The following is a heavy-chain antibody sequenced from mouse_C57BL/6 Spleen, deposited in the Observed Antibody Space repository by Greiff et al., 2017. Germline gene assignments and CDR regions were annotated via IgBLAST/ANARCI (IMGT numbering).Heavy chain of an antibody. J-gene: IGHJ2*01. CDR3: ARNWDYEGY. CDR2: IYPGDGDT. CDR1: GYAFSSSW. V-gene: IGHV1-82*01. Sequence: VQGVESGPELVKPGASVKISCKASGYAFSSSWMNWVKQRPGKGLEWIGRIYPGDGDTNYNGKFKGKATLTADKSSSTAYMQLSSLTSEDSAVYFCARNWDYEGYWGQGTTLTVSS. D-gene: IGHD2-4*01.